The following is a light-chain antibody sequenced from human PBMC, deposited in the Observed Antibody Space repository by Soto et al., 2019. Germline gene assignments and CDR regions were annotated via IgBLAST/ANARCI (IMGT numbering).Light chain of an antibody. Sequence: QMTQTPSTLSLSVGDGVTITCRASQTISSWLAWYQQKPGKAPKLLIYKASYLQSWVPSTFSGSGSGTEFTLTISSLQPDDFAPYYCQQYKSYSSWTFGQGTKVDI. CDR2: KAS. V-gene: IGKV1-5*03. CDR3: QQYKSYSSWT. CDR1: QTISSW. J-gene: IGKJ1*01.